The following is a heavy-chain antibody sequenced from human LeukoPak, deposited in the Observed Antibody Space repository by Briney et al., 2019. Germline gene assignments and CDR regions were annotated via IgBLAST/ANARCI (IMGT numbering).Heavy chain of an antibody. Sequence: GGSLRLSCAASGFTFSSYAMSWVRQAPGKGLEWVSAISGSGGGTYYADSVKGRFTISRDNSKNTLYLLMNSLRAEDTAVYYCAKDKGWGYSAYDCYGMDVWGQGTTVTVSS. CDR3: AKDKGWGYSAYDCYGMDV. V-gene: IGHV3-23*01. CDR2: ISGSGGGT. D-gene: IGHD1-26*01. J-gene: IGHJ6*02. CDR1: GFTFSSYA.